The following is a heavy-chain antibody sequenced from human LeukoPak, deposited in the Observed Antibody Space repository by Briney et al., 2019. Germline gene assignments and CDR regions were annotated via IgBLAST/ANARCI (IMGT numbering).Heavy chain of an antibody. D-gene: IGHD3-10*01. V-gene: IGHV3-7*01. CDR1: GFTFSNYW. Sequence: PGGSLRLSCAASGFTFSNYWMSWVRQAPGKGLEWVANIKEDGSEKNYVDSVKGRFTISRDNAKNSLYLQMNSLRAEDTAVYYCARDLVGYGSGNWGQGTLVTVSS. J-gene: IGHJ4*02. CDR3: ARDLVGYGSGN. CDR2: IKEDGSEK.